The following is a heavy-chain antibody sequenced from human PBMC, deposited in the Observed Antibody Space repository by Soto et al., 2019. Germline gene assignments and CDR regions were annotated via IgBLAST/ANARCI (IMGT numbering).Heavy chain of an antibody. V-gene: IGHV3-30*18. Sequence: PGGSLRLSCAGSGFTFRWFGMNWVRQAPGKGLEWVARISNDGSNDYYVDSVKGRFTISRDNSKNTLYLQMDSLRAEDTAVYYCAKGEVRGMIPSYFDYWGLGTLVTVSS. CDR2: ISNDGSND. D-gene: IGHD3-10*01. CDR1: GFTFRWFG. J-gene: IGHJ4*02. CDR3: AKGEVRGMIPSYFDY.